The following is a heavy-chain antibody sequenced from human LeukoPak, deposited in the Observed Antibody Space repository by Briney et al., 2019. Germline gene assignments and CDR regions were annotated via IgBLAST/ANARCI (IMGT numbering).Heavy chain of an antibody. D-gene: IGHD6-19*01. J-gene: IGHJ6*02. CDR1: GGSISSYY. CDR2: IYTSGST. CDR3: ARDSRWLGTYYYYGMDV. Sequence: SETLSLTCTVSGGSISSYYWSWIRQPAGKGLEWIGRIYTSGSTNCNPSLKSRVTMSVDTSKNQFSLKLSSVTAADTAVYYCARDSRWLGTYYYYGMDVWGQGTTVTVSS. V-gene: IGHV4-4*07.